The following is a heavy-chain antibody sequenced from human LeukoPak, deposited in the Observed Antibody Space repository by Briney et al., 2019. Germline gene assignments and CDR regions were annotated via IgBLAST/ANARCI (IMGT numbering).Heavy chain of an antibody. J-gene: IGHJ4*02. CDR2: IDISDSYT. CDR1: GYSFTSYW. CDR3: ARHEGDYFDD. V-gene: IGHV5-10-1*01. Sequence: GESLKISCKGSGYSFTSYWISWVRQMLEKGLEWMGNIDISDSYTNYSPSFQGYVTISADKSISTAYLQWSSLKASDTAMYYCARHEGDYFDDWGQGTLVTVSS.